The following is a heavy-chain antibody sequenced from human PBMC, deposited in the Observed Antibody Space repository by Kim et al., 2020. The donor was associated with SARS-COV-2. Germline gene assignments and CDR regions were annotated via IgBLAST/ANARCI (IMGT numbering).Heavy chain of an antibody. CDR1: GFTFDDYT. Sequence: GGSLRLSCAASGFTFDDYTMHWVRQAPGKGLEWVSLISWDGGSTYYADSVKGRFTISRDNSKNSLYLQMNSLRTEDTALYYCAKVFSHYYYYGMDVWGQGTTATVSS. J-gene: IGHJ6*02. CDR2: ISWDGGST. V-gene: IGHV3-43*01. CDR3: AKVFSHYYYYGMDV.